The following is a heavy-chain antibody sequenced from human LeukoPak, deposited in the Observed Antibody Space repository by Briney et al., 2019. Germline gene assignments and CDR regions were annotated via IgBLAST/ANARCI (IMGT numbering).Heavy chain of an antibody. J-gene: IGHJ4*02. CDR2: INHSGST. CDR3: ARDRYGDMPIDY. D-gene: IGHD4-17*01. CDR1: GGSFSGYY. V-gene: IGHV4-34*01. Sequence: KPSETLSLTCAVYGGSFSGYYWSWIRQPPGKGLEWIGEINHSGSTNYNPSLKSRVTISVDTSKNQFSLKLSSVTAADTAVYYCARDRYGDMPIDYWGKGTLVTVSS.